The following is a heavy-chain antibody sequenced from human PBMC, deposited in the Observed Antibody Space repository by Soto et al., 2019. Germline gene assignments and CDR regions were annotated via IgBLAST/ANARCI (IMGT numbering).Heavy chain of an antibody. CDR2: IIPIFGTA. V-gene: IGHV1-69*13. CDR1: GGTFSSYA. J-gene: IGHJ5*02. CDR3: ARVSRAVAGPYNWFDP. Sequence: SVEVSCKXSGGTFSSYAIRWVRQAPGQGLEWMGGIIPIFGTANYAQKFQGRVTIPADESTSTAYMELSSLRSEDTAVYYCARVSRAVAGPYNWFDPWGQGTLVTVSS. D-gene: IGHD6-19*01.